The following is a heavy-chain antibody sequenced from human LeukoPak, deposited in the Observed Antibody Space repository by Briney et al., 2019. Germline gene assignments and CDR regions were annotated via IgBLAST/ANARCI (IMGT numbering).Heavy chain of an antibody. J-gene: IGHJ4*02. CDR2: ISGSGGST. D-gene: IGHD3-9*01. Sequence: LSGGSLRLSCAASGFTFSSYAMSWVRQAPGKGLEWVSAISGSGGSTYYADSVKGRFTISRDNSKNTLYLQMNSLRAEDTAVCYCAKRPGILTGPFDYWGQGTLVTVSS. CDR1: GFTFSSYA. CDR3: AKRPGILTGPFDY. V-gene: IGHV3-23*01.